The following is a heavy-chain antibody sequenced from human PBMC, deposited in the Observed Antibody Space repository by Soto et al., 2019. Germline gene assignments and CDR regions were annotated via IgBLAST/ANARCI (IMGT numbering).Heavy chain of an antibody. J-gene: IGHJ4*02. CDR1: GFTFSSYW. CDR2: INGDGTKI. D-gene: IGHD5-18*01. V-gene: IGHV3-74*01. CDR3: ARAGIVYSYGYGA. Sequence: EVQLLQSGGGFVQPGGSLRLSCAASGFTFSSYWMHWVRQVPGKGLMWVSHINGDGTKISYADSVKGRFTISRDNANSTLYLEMTSLTVDDTPVYFCARAGIVYSYGYGAWGQGTRVTVSS.